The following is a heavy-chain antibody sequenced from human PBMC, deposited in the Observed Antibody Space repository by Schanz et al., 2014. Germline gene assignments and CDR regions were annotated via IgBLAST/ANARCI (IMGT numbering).Heavy chain of an antibody. CDR3: ARGGGPEDVFDI. V-gene: IGHV1-18*04. J-gene: IGHJ3*02. D-gene: IGHD5-12*01. Sequence: QVQLVQSGAEVKKPWASVKVSCKASGYTFTNFFLHWVRQAPGQGLEWMGWITAYNGDTNYALKLQGRVTMTTDTSTGTAYMELRSLRSDDTALYYCARGGGPEDVFDIWGQGTILTVSS. CDR2: ITAYNGDT. CDR1: GYTFTNFF.